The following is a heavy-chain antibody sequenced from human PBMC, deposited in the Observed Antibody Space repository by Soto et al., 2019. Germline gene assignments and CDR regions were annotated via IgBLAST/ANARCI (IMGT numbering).Heavy chain of an antibody. J-gene: IGHJ4*02. CDR3: FRGGVTSRTFDY. D-gene: IGHD3-16*01. Sequence: ESLKISCEGVGYSFSNHWIGWVRQMPGQGLEWMGIISPDDSDTRYSPSFQGHVTISVDKSISTAYVQWSSLKASDSAIYYCFRGGVTSRTFDYWGQGTLVTVSS. CDR2: ISPDDSDT. V-gene: IGHV5-51*01. CDR1: GYSFSNHW.